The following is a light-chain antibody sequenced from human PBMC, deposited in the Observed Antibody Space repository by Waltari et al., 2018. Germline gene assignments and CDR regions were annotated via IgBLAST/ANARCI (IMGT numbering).Light chain of an antibody. J-gene: IGKJ1*01. Sequence: DIVMTQSPATLSVSPGERATLSCRASQSVGTNLAWYQQRPGQAPRLLLYGASSRATGIPARFSGSGSGTDFILTISSLQAEDVALYYCQQYYNSPRTFGQGTKVEIK. V-gene: IGKV3-15*01. CDR2: GAS. CDR3: QQYYNSPRT. CDR1: QSVGTN.